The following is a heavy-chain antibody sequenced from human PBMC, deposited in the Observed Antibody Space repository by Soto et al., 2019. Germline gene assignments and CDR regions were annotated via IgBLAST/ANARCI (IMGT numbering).Heavy chain of an antibody. V-gene: IGHV4-31*03. Sequence: QVQLQESGPGLVQPSQTLSLTCTVSGASIGSGSYYWSRIRQYPGEGLVWIGHIYDSGRTYYNPSRESGFSISIDTSKDEFSLTLTSVTAADTAVYYCARLTTIITGAFDDWGLGTVVTVAS. CDR3: ARLTTIITGAFDD. CDR2: IYDSGRT. CDR1: GASIGSGSYY. D-gene: IGHD7-27*01. J-gene: IGHJ4*01.